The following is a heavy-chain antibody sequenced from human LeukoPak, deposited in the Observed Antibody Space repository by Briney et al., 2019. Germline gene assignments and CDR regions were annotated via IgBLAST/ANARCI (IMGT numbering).Heavy chain of an antibody. CDR2: IRYDGSNK. D-gene: IGHD6-19*01. Sequence: GGSLRLSCAASGFTFSSYGMHWVRQAPGKGLEWVAFIRYDGSNKYYADSVKGRFTISRDNSKNTLYLQMNSLRAEDTAVYYCAKDFFSSGWYVDYFDYWGQGTLVTVSS. CDR1: GFTFSSYG. CDR3: AKDFFSSGWYVDYFDY. J-gene: IGHJ4*02. V-gene: IGHV3-30*02.